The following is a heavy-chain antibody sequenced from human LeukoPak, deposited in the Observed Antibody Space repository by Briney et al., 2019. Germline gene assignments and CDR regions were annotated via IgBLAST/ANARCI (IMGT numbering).Heavy chain of an antibody. V-gene: IGHV1-69*06. CDR3: ATAMVRGVMGYFDY. D-gene: IGHD3-10*01. J-gene: IGHJ4*02. CDR1: GGTFSSYA. CDR2: IIPIFGTA. Sequence: GASVKVSCKASGGTFSSYAISWVRQAPGQGLEWMGGIIPIFGTANYAQKFQGRVTITADKSTSTAYMELSSLRSEDTAVYHCATAMVRGVMGYFDYWGQGTLVTVSS.